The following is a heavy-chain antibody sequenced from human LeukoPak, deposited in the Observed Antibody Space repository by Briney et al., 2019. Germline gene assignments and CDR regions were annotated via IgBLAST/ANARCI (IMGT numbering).Heavy chain of an antibody. J-gene: IGHJ5*02. Sequence: GGSLRLSCAASGFTFSTHGMHWVRQAPGKGLEWVAFIRYDGINKYYADSVKGRFTISRDNAKNTLYLQMNSLRAEDTAVYYCAREWRLYNWFDPWGQGTLVTVSS. CDR3: AREWRLYNWFDP. CDR2: IRYDGINK. CDR1: GFTFSTHG. V-gene: IGHV3-30*02. D-gene: IGHD2/OR15-2a*01.